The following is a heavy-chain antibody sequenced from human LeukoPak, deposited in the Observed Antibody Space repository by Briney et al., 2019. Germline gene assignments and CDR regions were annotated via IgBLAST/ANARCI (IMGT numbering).Heavy chain of an antibody. CDR3: AKQEDIWFGELLPVDY. CDR2: ISGSGGST. Sequence: GGTLRLSCAASGFTFSSYGMSWVRQAPGKGLEWVSAISGSGGSTYYADSVKGRFTISRDNSKNTLYLQMNSLGAEDTAVYYCAKQEDIWFGELLPVDYWGQGTLVTVSS. V-gene: IGHV3-23*01. J-gene: IGHJ4*02. D-gene: IGHD3-10*01. CDR1: GFTFSSYG.